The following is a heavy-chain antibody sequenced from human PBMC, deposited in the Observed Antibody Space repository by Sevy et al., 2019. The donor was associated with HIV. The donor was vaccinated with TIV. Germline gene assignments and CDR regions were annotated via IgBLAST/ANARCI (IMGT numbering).Heavy chain of an antibody. J-gene: IGHJ5*02. D-gene: IGHD3-22*01. CDR1: GFTFSTYS. Sequence: GGSLRLSCKASGFTFSTYSMHWVRQAPGKGLEWVSSISRTSTTTYYADSAKGRFTISRDNAKNSVYLQMNSLRDEDTAGYYGARVAYYYNSREENWFDPWGQGTLVTVSS. CDR2: ISRTSTTT. V-gene: IGHV3-48*02. CDR3: ARVAYYYNSREENWFDP.